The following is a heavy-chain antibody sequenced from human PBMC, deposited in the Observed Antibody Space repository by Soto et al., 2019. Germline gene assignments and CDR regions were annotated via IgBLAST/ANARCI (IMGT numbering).Heavy chain of an antibody. V-gene: IGHV3-48*04. J-gene: IGHJ4*02. D-gene: IGHD6-19*01. CDR1: GLTFSSFS. CDR3: ARGFFGTIVVAGRGDS. CDR2: ISNSSSTT. Sequence: EVQLVESGGGLVQPGGSKRLSCIASGLTFSSFSMNWVRQAPGKGLEWVAYISNSSSTTYYADSVKGRFTISRDNAKNSLYLNRTSPKCTVTAVYYYARGFFGTIVVAGRGDSSGQGTLVTVSS.